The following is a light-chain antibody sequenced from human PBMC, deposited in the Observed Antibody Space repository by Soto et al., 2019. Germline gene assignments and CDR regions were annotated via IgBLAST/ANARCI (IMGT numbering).Light chain of an antibody. Sequence: QPVLTQPASVSESPGQSITISCTGTSSDVGSYNLVSWYQQHPGKAPKLMIYEGNKRPSGVSNRFSGSKSGNTASLTISGLQAEDEADYYCCSYAGSSTFVVFGGGTKVTVL. V-gene: IGLV2-23*03. CDR3: CSYAGSSTFVV. CDR1: SSDVGSYNL. CDR2: EGN. J-gene: IGLJ2*01.